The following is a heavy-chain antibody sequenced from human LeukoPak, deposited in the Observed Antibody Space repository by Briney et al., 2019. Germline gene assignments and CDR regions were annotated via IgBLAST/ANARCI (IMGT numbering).Heavy chain of an antibody. Sequence: SETLSLTCAVYGGSFSGYYWSWIRQPAGKGLEWIGRIYISGSTNYNPSLKSRVSMSVDTSKNQFSLKLSSVSAADTALYYCARGDLPPPGSADFDYWGQGTLVTVSS. CDR1: GGSFSGYY. CDR3: ARGDLPPPGSADFDY. V-gene: IGHV4-59*10. J-gene: IGHJ4*02. D-gene: IGHD3-10*01. CDR2: IYISGST.